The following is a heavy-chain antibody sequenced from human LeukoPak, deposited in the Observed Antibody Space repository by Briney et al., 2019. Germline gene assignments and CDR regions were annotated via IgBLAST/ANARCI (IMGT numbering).Heavy chain of an antibody. Sequence: GGSLRLSCAASVFTVSSNYMSWVRQAPGKGLEWVSLIYSGGSTYYADSVKGRFTISRDNTKNTLYLQMNRLRAKDTAVYCCARDQRRFGELLRFDYWGQGTLVTVSS. CDR3: ARDQRRFGELLRFDY. J-gene: IGHJ4*02. D-gene: IGHD3-10*01. CDR1: VFTVSSNY. V-gene: IGHV3-53*01. CDR2: IYSGGST.